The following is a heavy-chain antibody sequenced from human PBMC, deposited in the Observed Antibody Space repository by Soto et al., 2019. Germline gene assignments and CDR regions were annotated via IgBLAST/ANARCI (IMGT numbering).Heavy chain of an antibody. CDR3: AKGKYCSSTSCYAPFRYYYMDV. V-gene: IGHV3-9*01. D-gene: IGHD2-2*01. CDR1: GFTFDDYA. J-gene: IGHJ6*03. Sequence: GGSLRLSCAASGFTFDDYAMHWVRQAPGKGLEWVSGISWNSGSIGYADSVKGRFTISRDNAKNSLYLQMNSLRAEDTALYYCAKGKYCSSTSCYAPFRYYYMDVWGKGTTVTVSS. CDR2: ISWNSGSI.